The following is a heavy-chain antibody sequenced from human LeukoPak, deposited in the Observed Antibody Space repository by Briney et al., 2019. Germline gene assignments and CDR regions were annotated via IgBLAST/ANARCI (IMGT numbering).Heavy chain of an antibody. D-gene: IGHD6-13*01. CDR1: GCSISSYY. V-gene: IGHV4-59*01. Sequence: NPSETLSFTCTVSGCSISSYYWSWIRQPPGKGLGWFGYFFYSGSTNYNPSLKSRVTSSVDTSKNQFSLKLSSVTAADTAVYYCARAPLGSSWYQFFWFDPWGQGTLVTVSS. J-gene: IGHJ5*02. CDR2: FFYSGST. CDR3: ARAPLGSSWYQFFWFDP.